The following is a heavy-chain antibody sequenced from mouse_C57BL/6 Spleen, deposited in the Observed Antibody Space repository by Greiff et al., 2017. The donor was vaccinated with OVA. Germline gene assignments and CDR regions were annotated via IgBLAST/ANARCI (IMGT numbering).Heavy chain of an antibody. Sequence: DVQLVESGGGLVQPGGSLKLSCAASGFTFSDYYMYWVRQTPEKRLEWVAYISNGGGSTYYPDTVKGRFTISRDNAKNTLYLQMSRLKSEDTAMYYCARELQGFDYWGQGTTLTVSS. V-gene: IGHV5-12*01. CDR2: ISNGGGST. CDR1: GFTFSDYY. CDR3: ARELQGFDY. J-gene: IGHJ2*01.